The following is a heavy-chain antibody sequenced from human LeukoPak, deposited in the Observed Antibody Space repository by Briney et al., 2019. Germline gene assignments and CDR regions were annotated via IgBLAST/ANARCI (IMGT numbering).Heavy chain of an antibody. CDR2: INPNSGGT. CDR3: ARVRSRPPSSGYYGRAAFDI. Sequence: ASVKVSCKASGYTFTGYYMHWVRQAPGQGLEWMGWINPNSGGTNYAQKFQGRVTMTRDTSISTAYMELSRLRSDDTAVYYCARVRSRPPSSGYYGRAAFDIWGQGTMVTVSS. J-gene: IGHJ3*02. D-gene: IGHD3-22*01. CDR1: GYTFTGYY. V-gene: IGHV1-2*02.